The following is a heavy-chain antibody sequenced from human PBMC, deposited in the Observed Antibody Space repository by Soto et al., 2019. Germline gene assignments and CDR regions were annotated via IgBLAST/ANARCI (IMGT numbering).Heavy chain of an antibody. CDR3: VRESKLYGGDPSSAFNI. D-gene: IGHD2-21*02. CDR2: ISYDGSNK. Sequence: GWSLRLSCAASGFTFSSYAMHWVHQAPGKGLEWVAVISYDGSNKYYADSVKGRFTISRDNSKNTLYLQMNSLRAEDTAVYYCVRESKLYGGDPSSAFNIWGQGTVVTVSS. CDR1: GFTFSSYA. V-gene: IGHV3-30-3*01. J-gene: IGHJ3*02.